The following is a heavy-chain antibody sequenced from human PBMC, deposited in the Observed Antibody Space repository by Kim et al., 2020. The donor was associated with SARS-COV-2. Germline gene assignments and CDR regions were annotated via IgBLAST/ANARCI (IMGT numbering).Heavy chain of an antibody. V-gene: IGHV7-4-1*02. D-gene: IGHD3-3*01. CDR2: INTNTGNP. CDR1: GYTFTSYA. J-gene: IGHJ3*01. Sequence: ASVKVSCKASGYTFTSYAMNWVRQAPGQGLEWMGWINTNTGNPTYAQGFTGRFVFSLDTSVSTAYLQISSLKAVDTAVYYCARDPTSTIFRVVIYRNDFDYWGQETMVTVSS. CDR3: ARDPTSTIFRVVIYRNDFDY.